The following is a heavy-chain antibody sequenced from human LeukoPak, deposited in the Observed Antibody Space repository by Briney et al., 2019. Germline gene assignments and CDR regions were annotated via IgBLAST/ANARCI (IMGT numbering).Heavy chain of an antibody. CDR3: TTDLRPLGY. Sequence: GRSLRLSCAASGFTFSTYGMHWVRQAPGKGLEWVAVISDDGSNKDYADSVKGRFTISRDNSKSTLYLQMDSLKTEDTAVYYCTTDLRPLGYWGQGTLVTVSS. V-gene: IGHV3-30*03. CDR1: GFTFSTYG. D-gene: IGHD1-14*01. CDR2: ISDDGSNK. J-gene: IGHJ4*02.